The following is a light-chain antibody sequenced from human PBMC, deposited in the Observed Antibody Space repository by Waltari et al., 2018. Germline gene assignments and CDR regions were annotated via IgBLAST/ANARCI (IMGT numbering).Light chain of an antibody. V-gene: IGLV1-47*01. CDR2: RNN. Sequence: QSVLTQPPSASGTPGQRVTISCSGSSSNIGSDFLSWYQQLPGTAPKPLVYRNNQRPSGAPARFSGSKSGTSASLAISGLRSEDEADYYCAAWDDSLSGPGVFGGGTKLTVL. CDR1: SSNIGSDF. CDR3: AAWDDSLSGPGV. J-gene: IGLJ3*02.